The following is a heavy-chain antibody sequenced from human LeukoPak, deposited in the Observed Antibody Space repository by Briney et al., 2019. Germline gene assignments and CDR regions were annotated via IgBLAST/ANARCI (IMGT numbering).Heavy chain of an antibody. CDR2: ISGSGGST. Sequence: GGSLRLSCAASGFTFSSYGMSWVRQAPGKGLEWVSAISGSGGSTYYADSVKGRFTISRDNSKNTLYLQMNSLRAKDTAVYYCGGKGYSSSWYYYYYYYMDVWGKGTTVTISS. J-gene: IGHJ6*03. CDR1: GFTFSSYG. CDR3: GGKGYSSSWYYYYYYYMDV. V-gene: IGHV3-23*01. D-gene: IGHD6-13*01.